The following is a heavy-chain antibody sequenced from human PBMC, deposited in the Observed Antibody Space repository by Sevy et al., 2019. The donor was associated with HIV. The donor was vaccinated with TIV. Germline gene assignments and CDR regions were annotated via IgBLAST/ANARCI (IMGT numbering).Heavy chain of an antibody. CDR2: ISIDGNNK. CDR1: GFTFSSYA. Sequence: GGSLRLPCTASGFTFSSYAMYWVRQAPGKGLELVAVISIDGNNKDYADSVKGRFTISRDNSKNTLYLQMNSLRAEDTAVYYCASHYYDSTGYYYPLDYWGQGTLVTVSS. V-gene: IGHV3-30*04. J-gene: IGHJ4*02. CDR3: ASHYYDSTGYYYPLDY. D-gene: IGHD3-22*01.